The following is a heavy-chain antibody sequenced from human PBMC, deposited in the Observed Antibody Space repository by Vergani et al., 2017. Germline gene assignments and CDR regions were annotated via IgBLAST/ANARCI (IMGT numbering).Heavy chain of an antibody. Sequence: EVKLVESGGGLVQPGQSLRLACITSGFPFHDFGINWVRQAPGKGLEWISLIRTSENGGTSHYAASVARRFSISRDDSKSVAYLQMDGLKTDDTATYYCTRGYKYGYDWGQGTLVTVSS. CDR2: IRTSENGGTS. V-gene: IGHV3-49*04. J-gene: IGHJ4*02. CDR3: TRGYKYGYD. CDR1: GFPFHDFG. D-gene: IGHD5-18*01.